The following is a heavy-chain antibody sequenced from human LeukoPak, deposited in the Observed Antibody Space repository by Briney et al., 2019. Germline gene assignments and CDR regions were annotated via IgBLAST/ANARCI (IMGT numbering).Heavy chain of an antibody. CDR3: AKDQAGSLVSGSYSFDH. V-gene: IGHV3-23*01. J-gene: IGHJ4*02. CDR1: GFTFSTYA. D-gene: IGHD3-10*01. CDR2: IVGSGGSI. Sequence: GGSLRLSCAASGFTFSTYAMSWVRQAPGEGLEWVSGIVGSGGSIYYADSVKGRFTISRDNSKNTLYLQMNSLRAEDTAVYYCAKDQAGSLVSGSYSFDHWGQGTLVTVSS.